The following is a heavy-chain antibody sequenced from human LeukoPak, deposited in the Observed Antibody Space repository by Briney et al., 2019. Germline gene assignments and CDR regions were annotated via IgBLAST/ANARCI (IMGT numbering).Heavy chain of an antibody. D-gene: IGHD2-2*01. CDR3: ARDRVGSSTSCYDY. CDR1: GFTFSDHY. J-gene: IGHJ4*02. V-gene: IGHV3-11*01. Sequence: KSGGSLRLSCAASGFTFSDHYMSWLRQAPGKGLEWVSYMSSSDNPIYYADSVKGRFTISRDNAKNSLYLQMNNLRAEDTAVYYCARDRVGSSTSCYDYWGQGTLVTVSS. CDR2: MSSSDNPI.